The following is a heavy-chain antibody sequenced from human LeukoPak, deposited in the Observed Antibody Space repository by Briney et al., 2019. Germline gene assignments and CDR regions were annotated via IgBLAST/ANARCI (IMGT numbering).Heavy chain of an antibody. Sequence: PSETLSLTCAVYGGSFSGYYWSWIRQPPGKGLEWIGEINHSGSTNYNPFLKSRVTISVDTSKNQFSLKLSSVTAADTAVYYCARAQYSSSWYYWGQGTLVTVSS. D-gene: IGHD6-13*01. CDR2: INHSGST. J-gene: IGHJ4*02. V-gene: IGHV4-34*01. CDR1: GGSFSGYY. CDR3: ARAQYSSSWYY.